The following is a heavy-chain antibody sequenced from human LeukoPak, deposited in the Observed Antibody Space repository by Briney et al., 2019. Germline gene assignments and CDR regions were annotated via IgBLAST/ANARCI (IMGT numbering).Heavy chain of an antibody. J-gene: IGHJ4*02. CDR3: AKDSDYYDSSAYYYWEYYFDY. CDR1: GFTFSSYG. V-gene: IGHV3-33*06. D-gene: IGHD3-22*01. CDR2: IWYDRSNK. Sequence: PGGSLRLSCAASGFTFSSYGMHWVRQAPGKGLEWVAIIWYDRSNKYYADSVKGRFTISRDNSKNTLYLQMNSLRAEDTAVYYCAKDSDYYDSSAYYYWEYYFDYWGQGTLVTVSS.